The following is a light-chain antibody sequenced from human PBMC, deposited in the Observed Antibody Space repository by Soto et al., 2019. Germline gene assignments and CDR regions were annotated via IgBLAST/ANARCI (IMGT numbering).Light chain of an antibody. Sequence: DIPMTQSPSSLSASVGDRVTITCRASQSISSYLNWYQQKPGKAPKLLIYAASSLQSGVPSRFSGSGSGTDFTLTISSLQPEDFATYYCQQSYSTPPHFGGGTKVEIK. J-gene: IGKJ4*01. CDR2: AAS. CDR3: QQSYSTPPH. V-gene: IGKV1-39*01. CDR1: QSISSY.